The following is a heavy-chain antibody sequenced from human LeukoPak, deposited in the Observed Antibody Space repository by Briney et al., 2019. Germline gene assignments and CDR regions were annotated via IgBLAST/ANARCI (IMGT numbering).Heavy chain of an antibody. J-gene: IGHJ2*01. CDR3: ARGPPVSGCDVVDWYFDL. CDR2: MNPNSGNT. CDR1: GYTFTSYD. D-gene: IGHD5-12*01. Sequence: ASVKVSCKASGYTFTSYDINWVRQATGQGLEWMGWMNPNSGNTGYAQKFQGRVTMTRNTSISTAYMELSSLRSEDTAVYYCARGPPVSGCDVVDWYFDLWGRGTLVTVSS. V-gene: IGHV1-8*01.